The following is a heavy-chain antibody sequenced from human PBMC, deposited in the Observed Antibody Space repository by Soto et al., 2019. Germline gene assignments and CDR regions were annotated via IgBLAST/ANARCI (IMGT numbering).Heavy chain of an antibody. V-gene: IGHV4-31*01. D-gene: IGHD1-1*01. J-gene: IGHJ5*02. CDR3: ARDSSGVPFDH. Sequence: QVQLQESGPGLVKPSQTLSLTCTVSGGSISSGGYYWSWIRQHPGKGLEWIGYIYYSGRTYYNPSLKSQGTISVDTSKNQFSLKLSSVTAADTAVYYCARDSSGVPFDHWGQGTLVPVSS. CDR2: IYYSGRT. CDR1: GGSISSGGYY.